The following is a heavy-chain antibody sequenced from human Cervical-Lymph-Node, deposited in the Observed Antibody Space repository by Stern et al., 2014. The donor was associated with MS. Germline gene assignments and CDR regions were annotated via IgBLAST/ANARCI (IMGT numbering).Heavy chain of an antibody. CDR2: IHPGDSEV. CDR1: GYSFTNYW. CDR3: ARQLGHSNFLHY. J-gene: IGHJ4*02. V-gene: IGHV5-51*01. D-gene: IGHD4-11*01. Sequence: VQLVQSGAGVTRPGQSLKISCRASGYSFTNYWVAWVRQKPGKGLEWMGIIHPGDSEVRYSPSFQGRVTMSVDRSINTAYLQWSSLQPSDTAMYYCARQLGHSNFLHYWGQGVLVTVSS.